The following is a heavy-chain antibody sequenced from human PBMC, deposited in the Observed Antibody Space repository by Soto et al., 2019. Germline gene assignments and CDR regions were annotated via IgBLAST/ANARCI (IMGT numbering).Heavy chain of an antibody. CDR1: GFTFRNYG. D-gene: IGHD6-13*01. J-gene: IGHJ3*02. Sequence: QVQLVESGGGVVQPGRSLRHSCAASGFTFRNYGMHWVRQAPGKGLEWVAVIWYDGSQKYYADSVEGRFTISRDNSKNTLFLQMNSLRAEDTAVYYCAREEREQPAEGAFYIWGHGIMVTASS. CDR3: AREEREQPAEGAFYI. CDR2: IWYDGSQK. V-gene: IGHV3-33*01.